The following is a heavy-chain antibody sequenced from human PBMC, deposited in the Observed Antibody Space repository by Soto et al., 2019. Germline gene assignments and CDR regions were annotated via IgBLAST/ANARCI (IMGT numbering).Heavy chain of an antibody. D-gene: IGHD3-16*01. CDR2: IIPMFATA. Sequence: QVQLVQSGAEMKKPGSSVKVSCKASGGTFSTYAISWVRQAPGQGLEWMGRIIPMFATANYAQKFQGRVTITADDFTNTVYMEVSSLRSEDTAVYYCATGTPNFGAAVDHWGQGTLVTVSS. CDR1: GGTFSTYA. CDR3: ATGTPNFGAAVDH. V-gene: IGHV1-69*01. J-gene: IGHJ4*02.